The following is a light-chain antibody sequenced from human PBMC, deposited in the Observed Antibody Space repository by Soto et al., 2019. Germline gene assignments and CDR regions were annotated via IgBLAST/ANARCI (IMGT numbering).Light chain of an antibody. CDR3: QQYHTVPYT. CDR1: QNFNIG. Sequence: DIQMTQSPSTLSTSVGAKFTIICRASQNFNIGLAWYHQKPGKAPRLLIYEAFSLESGVPSRFSGTGPGTEFTLTISSLQPDDLATYFCQQYHTVPYTFGQGTKLEIK. J-gene: IGKJ2*01. CDR2: EAF. V-gene: IGKV1-5*02.